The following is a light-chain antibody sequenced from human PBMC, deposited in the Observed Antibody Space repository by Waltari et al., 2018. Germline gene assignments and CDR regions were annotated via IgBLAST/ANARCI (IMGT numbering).Light chain of an antibody. CDR2: GAS. CDR1: QSIRSN. CDR3: HQYYNWPYN. Sequence: ETVMTQSQPTLSVSTGERVTFSCRASQSIRSNLAWYQQRPGQPPSLLIYGASTGATGLPARFSGSGSGTDFTLTISSLQSEDIAVYYCHQYYNWPYNFGPGTKLEI. V-gene: IGKV3-15*01. J-gene: IGKJ2*01.